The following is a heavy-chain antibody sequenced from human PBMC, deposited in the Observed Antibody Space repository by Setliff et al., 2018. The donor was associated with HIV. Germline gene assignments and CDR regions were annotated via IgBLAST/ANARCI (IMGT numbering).Heavy chain of an antibody. CDR1: GGSFSVYY. CDR2: INHSGST. J-gene: IGHJ6*03. V-gene: IGHV4-34*01. D-gene: IGHD3-9*01. CDR3: ARGARLLTAYIDRWDYYYMRV. Sequence: LSLTCAVSGGSFSVYYWSWIRQPPGKGLEWIGEINHSGSTNYNPSLKSRITISVDTSKDQFSLKLSSVTAADTAVYYWARGARLLTAYIDRWDYYYMRVWGKGTTVTVSS.